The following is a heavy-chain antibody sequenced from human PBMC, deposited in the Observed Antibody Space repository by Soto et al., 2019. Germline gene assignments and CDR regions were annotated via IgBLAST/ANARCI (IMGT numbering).Heavy chain of an antibody. CDR1: GFTFISYA. V-gene: IGHV3-23*01. CDR3: ANEHFDGLLTSYYFDY. D-gene: IGHD3-9*01. CDR2: ISGSGGST. Sequence: GGSLRLSCAASGFTFISYAMSWVLQAPWKGLEWVSAISGSGGSTYYADSVKGRFTISRDNSKNTLYLQMNSLRAEDTAVYYCANEHFDGLLTSYYFDYWGQGTLVTVSS. J-gene: IGHJ4*02.